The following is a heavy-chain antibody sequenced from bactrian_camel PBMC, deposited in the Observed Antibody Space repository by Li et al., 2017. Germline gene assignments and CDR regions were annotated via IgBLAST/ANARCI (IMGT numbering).Heavy chain of an antibody. V-gene: IGHV3S28*01. D-gene: IGHD1*01. J-gene: IGHJ4*01. CDR1: GYDYSPNY. CDR3: AATQGPLLVRYAFEEGRYKY. CDR2: IYTAGDNA. Sequence: QLVESGGGSVQAGGSLRLSCAASGYDYSPNYMVVGWFRQGQGKAREGVAAIYTAGDNAYSADSVKGRFTISQENANNTIYLQMDSLKPDDSATYYCAATQGPLLVRYAFEEGRYKYRGQGTQVTVS.